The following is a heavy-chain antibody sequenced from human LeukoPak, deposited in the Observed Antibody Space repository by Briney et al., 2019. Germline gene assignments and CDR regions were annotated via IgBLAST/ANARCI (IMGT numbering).Heavy chain of an antibody. V-gene: IGHV3-21*01. Sequence: GGSLRLSCAASGFTFSSYSMNWVRQAPGKGLEWVSSISSSSSYIYYADSVKGRFTISRDNAKNSPYLQMNSLRAEDTAVYYCARDQVRYGSGTDFDYWGQGTLVTVSS. CDR1: GFTFSSYS. CDR2: ISSSSSYI. D-gene: IGHD3-10*01. J-gene: IGHJ4*02. CDR3: ARDQVRYGSGTDFDY.